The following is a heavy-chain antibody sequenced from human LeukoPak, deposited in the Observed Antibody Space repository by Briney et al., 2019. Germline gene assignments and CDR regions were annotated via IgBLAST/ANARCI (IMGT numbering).Heavy chain of an antibody. J-gene: IGHJ5*02. Sequence: ASVKVSCKASGYTFTSYYMHWVRQAPGQGLEWMGIINPSGGSTSYAQKFQGRVTMTRDTSTSTVYMELSSLRSEDTAVYYCAGDLTYYYGSGNYDRYNWFDPWGQGTLVTVSS. D-gene: IGHD3-10*01. CDR1: GYTFTSYY. CDR2: INPSGGST. V-gene: IGHV1-46*01. CDR3: AGDLTYYYGSGNYDRYNWFDP.